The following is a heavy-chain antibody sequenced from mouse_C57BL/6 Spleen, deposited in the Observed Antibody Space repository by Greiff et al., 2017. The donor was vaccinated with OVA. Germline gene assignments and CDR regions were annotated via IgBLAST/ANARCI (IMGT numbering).Heavy chain of an antibody. CDR3: TSLGRRWYFDV. V-gene: IGHV1-15*01. D-gene: IGHD4-1*01. J-gene: IGHJ1*03. Sequence: VQLQQSGAELVRPGASVTLSCKASGYTFTDYEMHWVKQTPVHGLEWIGAIDPETGGTAYNQKFKGKAILTADKSSSTAYMELRSLTSEDSAVYYCTSLGRRWYFDVWGTGTTVTVSS. CDR1: GYTFTDYE. CDR2: IDPETGGT.